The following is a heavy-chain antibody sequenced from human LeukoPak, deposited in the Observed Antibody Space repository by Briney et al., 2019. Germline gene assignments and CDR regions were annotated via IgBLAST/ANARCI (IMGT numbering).Heavy chain of an antibody. CDR2: IKQDGSEK. V-gene: IGHV3-7*01. CDR3: ARDRDYGSGRSYGLFDY. Sequence: GGSLRPSCEASGFTFSDYWMSWVRQAPGKGLGWVANIKQDGSEKYYLDSVKGRFTISRDNAKNSLYLQMNSLRAEDTAVYYCARDRDYGSGRSYGLFDYWGQGSLVTVSS. J-gene: IGHJ4*02. D-gene: IGHD3-10*01. CDR1: GFTFSDYW.